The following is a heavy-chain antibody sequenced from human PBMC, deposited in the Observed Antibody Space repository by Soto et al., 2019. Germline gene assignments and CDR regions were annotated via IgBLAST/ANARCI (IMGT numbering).Heavy chain of an antibody. J-gene: IGHJ4*02. V-gene: IGHV3-30*18. D-gene: IGHD3-3*01. CDR1: GFTFCSYG. Sequence: GGSLRISCAASGFTFCSYGMHGVRQAPGKGLEWVAVISYDGSNKYYADSVKGRFTISRDNSKNTLYLQMNSLRAEDTAVYYCAKDLLEWLLRQRGDFGYWGQGPLVTVSS. CDR3: AKDLLEWLLRQRGDFGY. CDR2: ISYDGSNK.